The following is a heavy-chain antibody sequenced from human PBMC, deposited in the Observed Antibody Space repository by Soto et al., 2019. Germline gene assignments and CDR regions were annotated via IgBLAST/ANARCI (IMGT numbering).Heavy chain of an antibody. V-gene: IGHV4-30-4*01. CDR3: ARGPPLFDWTYYYYGMDV. J-gene: IGHJ6*02. D-gene: IGHD3-9*01. CDR1: GGSISSGDYY. Sequence: SETLSLTCTVSGGSISSGDYYWSWIRQPPGKGLEWIGYIYYSGSTYYNPSLKSRVTISVDTSKNQFSLKLSSVTAADTAVYYCARGPPLFDWTYYYYGMDVWGQGTTVTVSS. CDR2: IYYSGST.